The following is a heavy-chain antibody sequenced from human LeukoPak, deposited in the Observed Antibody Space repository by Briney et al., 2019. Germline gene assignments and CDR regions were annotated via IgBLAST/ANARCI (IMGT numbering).Heavy chain of an antibody. D-gene: IGHD2-2*01. V-gene: IGHV3-21*01. CDR3: AGTIRGEGYCSSTSCPPPGY. Sequence: GGSLRLSCAASGFTFSSYSMNWVRQAPGKGLEWVSSISSSSSYIYYADSVKGRFTISRDNAKNSLYLQMNSLRAEDTAVYYCAGTIRGEGYCSSTSCPPPGYWGQGTLVTVSS. CDR1: GFTFSSYS. CDR2: ISSSSSYI. J-gene: IGHJ4*02.